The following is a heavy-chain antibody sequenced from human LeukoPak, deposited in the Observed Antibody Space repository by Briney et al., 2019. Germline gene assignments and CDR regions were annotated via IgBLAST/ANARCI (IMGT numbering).Heavy chain of an antibody. V-gene: IGHV3-7*05. J-gene: IGHJ4*02. CDR1: GFTFSNYW. CDR3: ARGGGSYYFYY. D-gene: IGHD1-26*01. CDR2: IKQDGSDQ. Sequence: GRSLRLSCAASGFTFSNYWMNWVRQAPGKGLEWVANIKQDGSDQYYVDSVKGRFTISRDNAKNSLYLQMNSLRAEDTAVYYCARGGGSYYFYYWGQGTLVTVSS.